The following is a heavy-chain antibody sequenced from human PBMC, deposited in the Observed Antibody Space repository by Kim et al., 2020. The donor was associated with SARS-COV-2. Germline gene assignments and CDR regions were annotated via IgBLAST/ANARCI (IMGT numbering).Heavy chain of an antibody. V-gene: IGHV4-39*01. CDR3: ARHTPNYYSYGMDV. D-gene: IGHD2-8*01. Sequence: NPSPKSPVPISVDTSKNQFSLKLSSVTAADTAVYYCARHTPNYYSYGMDVWGQGTTVTVSS. J-gene: IGHJ6*02.